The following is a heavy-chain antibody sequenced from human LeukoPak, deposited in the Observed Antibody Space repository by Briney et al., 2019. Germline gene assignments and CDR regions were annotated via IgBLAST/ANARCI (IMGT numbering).Heavy chain of an antibody. V-gene: IGHV4-59*01. J-gene: IGHJ4*02. CDR3: AGAYSSSWYDY. CDR1: GGSISSYY. CDR2: IYYSGST. Sequence: SETLSPTCTVSGGSISSYYWSWIRQPPGKGLEWIGYIYYSGSTNYNPSLKSRVTISVDTSKNQFSLKLSSVTAADTAVYYCAGAYSSSWYDYWGQGTLVTVSS. D-gene: IGHD6-13*01.